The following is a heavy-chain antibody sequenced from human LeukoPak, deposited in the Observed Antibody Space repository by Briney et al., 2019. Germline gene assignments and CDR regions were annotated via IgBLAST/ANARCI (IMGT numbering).Heavy chain of an antibody. D-gene: IGHD6-13*01. J-gene: IGHJ4*02. Sequence: PGGSLRLSCAASGFTFDDYGMSWVRQAPGKGLEWVSGINWNGVSTGYADSVKGRFTISRDNAKNSLYLQMNSLRAEDTVLYYCARPGAGKLDFDYWGQGTLVTVSS. CDR1: GFTFDDYG. CDR2: INWNGVST. V-gene: IGHV3-20*04. CDR3: ARPGAGKLDFDY.